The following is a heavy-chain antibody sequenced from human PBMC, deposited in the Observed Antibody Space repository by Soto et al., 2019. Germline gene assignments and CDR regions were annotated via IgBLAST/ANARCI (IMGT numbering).Heavy chain of an antibody. Sequence: GGSRRRSWAASGFTFSYFTMSWGRQAPGKGLEWVATISRSGDRTYYADSVRGRLFVSRDNSKDALFLQLNSLRADDSALYYCARPFPDRTYYYSGMDVWGQGTTVTVSS. CDR2: ISRSGDRT. V-gene: IGHV3-23*01. D-gene: IGHD2-21*01. CDR3: ARPFPDRTYYYSGMDV. J-gene: IGHJ6*02. CDR1: GFTFSYFT.